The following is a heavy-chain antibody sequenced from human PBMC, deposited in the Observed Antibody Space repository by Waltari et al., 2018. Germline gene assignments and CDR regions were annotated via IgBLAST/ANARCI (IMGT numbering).Heavy chain of an antibody. J-gene: IGHJ4*02. D-gene: IGHD6-6*01. Sequence: QIQLVQSGAEVKKPGASVKVSCKTSGYTFIGFLMHWVRLAPGQGLEWMGWINPNSGGAYYAQKFQGRVTMTRDTSISTAYMELSRLRSDDTALYYCARENGFTRSSYGFDYWGQGSLVTVTS. CDR2: INPNSGGA. CDR1: GYTFIGFL. CDR3: ARENGFTRSSYGFDY. V-gene: IGHV1-2*02.